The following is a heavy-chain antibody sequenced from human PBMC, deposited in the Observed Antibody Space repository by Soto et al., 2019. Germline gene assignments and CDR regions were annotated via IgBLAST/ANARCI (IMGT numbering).Heavy chain of an antibody. V-gene: IGHV3-23*01. CDR1: GFPFSSCA. Sequence: GGSLRLSCAASGFPFSSCAMGWVRQAPGKGLEWVSDIIDSGGSTYYADSVKGRFTISRDNSKSTLYLQMKSLRAEDTALYYCAKGRSYYYYYGVDVWGQGTTVTVSS. J-gene: IGHJ6*02. CDR3: AKGRSYYYYYGVDV. CDR2: IIDSGGST.